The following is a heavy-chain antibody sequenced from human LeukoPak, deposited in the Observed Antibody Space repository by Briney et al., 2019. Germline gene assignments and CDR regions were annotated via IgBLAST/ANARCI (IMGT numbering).Heavy chain of an antibody. J-gene: IGHJ5*02. D-gene: IGHD6-13*01. CDR1: GGTLSSGRYY. CDR3: RRVVNIPAPGTGWFDP. CDR2: IYYSGST. Sequence: SETLSLTCTVSGGTLSSGRYYWRWVRQPPGKGLEWIGYIYYSGSTNYNPSLKSRVTISVDTSKNQFSLKLSSVNEEPKAGYHCRRVVNIPAPGTGWFDPWGQGTLVTVSS. V-gene: IGHV4-61*01.